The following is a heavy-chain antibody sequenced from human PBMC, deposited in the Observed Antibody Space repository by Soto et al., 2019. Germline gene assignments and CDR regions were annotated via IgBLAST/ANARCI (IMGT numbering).Heavy chain of an antibody. V-gene: IGHV3-30*03. D-gene: IGHD3-3*01. CDR2: ISNDGRVQ. J-gene: IGHJ5*01. Sequence: GGSLRLSFTSSTISINFNVFKWVGQSPAKGLEWVAFISNDGRVQYYADSVKGRFTISRDYSKNTVDLQMNSLRNEETAVYYCARDIWSGGYKWFDSWGPGTLVTVSS. CDR3: ARDIWSGGYKWFDS. CDR1: TISINFNV.